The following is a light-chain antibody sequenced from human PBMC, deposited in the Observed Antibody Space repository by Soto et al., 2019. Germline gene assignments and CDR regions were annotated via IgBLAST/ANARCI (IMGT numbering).Light chain of an antibody. CDR1: QTISSW. V-gene: IGKV1-5*03. CDR3: QHYNSYSEA. J-gene: IGKJ1*01. Sequence: DIQMTQSPSTLSGSVGDRVTITCRASQTISSWLAWYQQKPGKDPKLLIYKASTLKRGVPSRFSGSGSGTEFTLPFSSLQPDDFATYYCQHYNSYSEAFGQGTKVELK. CDR2: KAS.